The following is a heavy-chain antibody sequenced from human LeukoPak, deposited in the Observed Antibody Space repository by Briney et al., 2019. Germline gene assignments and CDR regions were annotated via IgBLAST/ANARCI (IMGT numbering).Heavy chain of an antibody. CDR2: IYYSGRT. CDR3: ARDRTLGY. V-gene: IGHV4-59*01. Sequence: PSDTLSLTCMVSGGSISSYYWSWIRQPPGKGLEWIGYIYYSGRTHYNPSLKSRVTISVDTSKNQFSLKLSSVTAADTAVYYCARDRTLGYWGQGTLVTVSS. J-gene: IGHJ1*01. D-gene: IGHD3-16*01. CDR1: GGSISSYY.